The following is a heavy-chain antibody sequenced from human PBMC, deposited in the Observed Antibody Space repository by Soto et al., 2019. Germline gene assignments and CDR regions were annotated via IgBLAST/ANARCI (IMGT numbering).Heavy chain of an antibody. CDR2: ISGSGGST. D-gene: IGHD2-2*01. Sequence: AGGSLRLSCAASGFTFSSYAMSWVRQAPGKGLEWVSAISGSGGSTYYADSVKGRFTISRDNSKNTLYLQMNSLRAEDTAVYYCAKETTDIVVVPAAALDYWGQGTLVTVSS. V-gene: IGHV3-23*01. CDR3: AKETTDIVVVPAAALDY. J-gene: IGHJ4*02. CDR1: GFTFSSYA.